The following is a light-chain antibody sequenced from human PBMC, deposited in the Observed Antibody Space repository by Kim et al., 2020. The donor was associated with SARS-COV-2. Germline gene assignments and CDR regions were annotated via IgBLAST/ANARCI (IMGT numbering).Light chain of an antibody. V-gene: IGLV1-51*01. CDR1: SSNIGNNY. CDR2: DNN. CDR3: GTWDSSLSAV. J-gene: IGLJ3*02. Sequence: PGQKVTISCSGSSSNIGNNYVSWYQQLPGTAPKLLNYDNNKRPSGIPDRFSGSKSGTSATLGITGLQTGDEADYYCGTWDSSLSAVFGGGTQLTVL.